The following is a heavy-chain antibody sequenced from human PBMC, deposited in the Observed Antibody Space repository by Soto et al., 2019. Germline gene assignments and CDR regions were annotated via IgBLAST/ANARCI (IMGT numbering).Heavy chain of an antibody. D-gene: IGHD6-13*01. CDR3: AQIAAAGDDAFDL. Sequence: GGSLRLSCAASGFTFSSYGMHWVRQAPGKGLEWVAVISYDGSNKYYADSVKGRFTISRDNSKNTLYLQMNSLRAEDTAVYYCAQIAAAGDDAFDLWGQGTMVTVSS. CDR1: GFTFSSYG. V-gene: IGHV3-30*03. J-gene: IGHJ3*01. CDR2: ISYDGSNK.